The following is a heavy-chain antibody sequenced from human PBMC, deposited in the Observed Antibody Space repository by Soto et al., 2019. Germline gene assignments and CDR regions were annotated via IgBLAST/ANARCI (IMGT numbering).Heavy chain of an antibody. D-gene: IGHD5-18*01. CDR2: ISYDGSNK. V-gene: IGHV3-30*18. CDR1: GFTFSSYG. J-gene: IGHJ4*02. Sequence: GGSLRLSCAASGFTFSSYGMHWVRQAPGKGLEWVAVISYDGSNKYYADSVKGRFTISRDNSKNTLYLQMNSLRAEDTAVYYCAKDLYSYGFGAFDYWGQGTLVTV. CDR3: AKDLYSYGFGAFDY.